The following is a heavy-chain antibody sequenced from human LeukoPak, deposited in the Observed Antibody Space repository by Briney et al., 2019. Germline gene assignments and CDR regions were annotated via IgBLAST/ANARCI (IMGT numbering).Heavy chain of an antibody. Sequence: HLGGSLRLFCAASGFAFSDFWMSWVRQAPGKGLEWVANIKQDGGEKYYMDSVEGRFTISRDNARNSLFLQMNNLRAEDTAVYYCATRGGDSEVDFWGQGTLVTVSS. D-gene: IGHD4-17*01. V-gene: IGHV3-7*01. CDR3: ATRGGDSEVDF. CDR1: GFAFSDFW. J-gene: IGHJ4*02. CDR2: IKQDGGEK.